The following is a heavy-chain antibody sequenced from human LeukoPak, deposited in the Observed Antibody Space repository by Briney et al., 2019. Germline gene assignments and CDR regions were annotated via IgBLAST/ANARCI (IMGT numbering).Heavy chain of an antibody. Sequence: PSETLSLTCAVYGGSFSGYYWSLIRQPPGKGLEWIGYVYHTGHTHYSPSLKSRVTVSLDTSRNQVSLILSSVTAADTAVYYRARHRFGHLFDYWGQGTLVFVSS. CDR3: ARHRFGHLFDY. CDR1: GGSFSGYY. D-gene: IGHD3-16*01. J-gene: IGHJ4*02. V-gene: IGHV4-59*01. CDR2: VYHTGHT.